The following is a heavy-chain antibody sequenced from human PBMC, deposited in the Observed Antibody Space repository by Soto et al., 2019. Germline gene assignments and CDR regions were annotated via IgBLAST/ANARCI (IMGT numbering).Heavy chain of an antibody. V-gene: IGHV3-30*03. D-gene: IGHD3-10*01. CDR1: GFTFSSYG. J-gene: IGHJ4*02. CDR3: AVLCFGESYFDY. CDR2: ISYDGSNK. Sequence: QVQLVESGGGVVQPGRSLRLSCAASGFTFSSYGMHWVRQAPGKGLEWVAVISYDGSNKYYADSVKGRFTISRDNSKNTLYLQMNSLRAEDTAGYYCAVLCFGESYFDYWGQRTLVTVSS.